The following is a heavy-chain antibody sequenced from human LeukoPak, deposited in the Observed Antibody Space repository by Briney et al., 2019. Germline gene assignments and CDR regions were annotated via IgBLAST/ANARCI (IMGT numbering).Heavy chain of an antibody. CDR3: AKDRAFDI. CDR2: ISYDGSNK. Sequence: GGSLRLSCAASGFTFSSYGMHWVRQAPGKGLEWVAVISYDGSNKYYADSVKGRFTISSDNSKNTLYLQMNSLRAEDTAVYYCAKDRAFDIWGQGTMVTVSS. J-gene: IGHJ3*02. CDR1: GFTFSSYG. V-gene: IGHV3-30*18.